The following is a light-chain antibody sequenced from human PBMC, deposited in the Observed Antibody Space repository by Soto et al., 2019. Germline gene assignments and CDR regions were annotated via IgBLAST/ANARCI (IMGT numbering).Light chain of an antibody. Sequence: ETILTQSPAILSVSPGERATLSCRASQSIRSNLAWYQQIPGQAPRLLVYSASTRATGIPARFSGSGSGTDFTPTITSLQSEDFAVYYCQHYFDRPLTFGGGT. CDR1: QSIRSN. V-gene: IGKV3-15*01. CDR2: SAS. CDR3: QHYFDRPLT. J-gene: IGKJ4*01.